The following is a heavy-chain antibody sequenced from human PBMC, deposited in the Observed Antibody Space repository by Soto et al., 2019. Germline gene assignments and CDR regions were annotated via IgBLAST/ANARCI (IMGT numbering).Heavy chain of an antibody. Sequence: QVQLVQSGAEVKKPGASVKVSCKASGYTFTSYDINWVRQAPGQGLEWMGWMNPNSGNTGYAQQFQGRVTMTRNTSIITAYMELRSLRSEYTAVYYCARNNLSRRDIVVVPAAINYYYGMDVWGQGTTVTVSS. CDR1: GYTFTSYD. CDR2: MNPNSGNT. J-gene: IGHJ6*02. CDR3: ARNNLSRRDIVVVPAAINYYYGMDV. V-gene: IGHV1-8*01. D-gene: IGHD2-2*01.